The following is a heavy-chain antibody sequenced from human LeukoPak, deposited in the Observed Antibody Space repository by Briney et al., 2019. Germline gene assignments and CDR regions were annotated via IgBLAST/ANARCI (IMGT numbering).Heavy chain of an antibody. CDR2: IYDSGST. Sequence: SETLSLTCTVSGGSIRSSYYYWGWIRQPPGKGLEWIGSIYDSGSTYYNPSLKSRVTISVDTSKNQFSLKLNSVTAADTAVYYCARGGGVAVADYFFDYWGQGTLVTVSS. D-gene: IGHD6-19*01. V-gene: IGHV4-39*01. J-gene: IGHJ4*02. CDR3: ARGGGVAVADYFFDY. CDR1: GGSIRSSYYY.